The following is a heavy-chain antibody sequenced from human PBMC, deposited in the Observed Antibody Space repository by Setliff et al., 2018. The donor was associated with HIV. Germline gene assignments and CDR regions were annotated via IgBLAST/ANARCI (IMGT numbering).Heavy chain of an antibody. CDR1: GFTFSSYA. CDR2: ISYDGSNK. D-gene: IGHD3-10*01. Sequence: PWGSLRLSCAASGFTFSSYAMHWVRQAPGKGLEWVALISYDGSNKYYADSVKGRFTISRDNSKNTLYLQMNSLRAEDTAVYYCARARLGLNLWFGVKDLWGRGTLVTVSS. CDR3: ARARLGLNLWFGVKDL. J-gene: IGHJ2*01. V-gene: IGHV3-30-3*01.